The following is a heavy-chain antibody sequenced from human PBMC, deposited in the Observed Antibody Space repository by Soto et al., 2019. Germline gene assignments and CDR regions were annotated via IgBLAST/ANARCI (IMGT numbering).Heavy chain of an antibody. CDR2: INYSGST. CDR3: ARRTYDTSGYYYWFDY. J-gene: IGHJ4*02. CDR1: GGSISSYQ. Sequence: TLSLTCTVSGGSISSYQWNWIRQPPGKGLEWIGYINYSGSTNYSPSLKSRVTISVDTSKNQFSLKLSSVTAADTAVYYCARRTYDTSGYYYWFDYWGQGTLVTVSS. V-gene: IGHV4-59*01. D-gene: IGHD3-22*01.